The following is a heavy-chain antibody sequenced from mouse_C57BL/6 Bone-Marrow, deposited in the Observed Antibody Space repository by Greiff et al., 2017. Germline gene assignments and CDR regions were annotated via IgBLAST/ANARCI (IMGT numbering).Heavy chain of an antibody. Sequence: QVQLKQPGAELVKPGASVKLSCKASGYTFTSYWMHWVKQRPGQGLEWIGMIHPNSGSTNYNEKFKSKATLTVDKSSSTAYMQLSSLTSEDSAVYYCARGLYGNYDYAMDYWGQGTAVTVSS. CDR1: GYTFTSYW. CDR2: IHPNSGST. CDR3: ARGLYGNYDYAMDY. D-gene: IGHD2-1*01. V-gene: IGHV1-64*01. J-gene: IGHJ4*01.